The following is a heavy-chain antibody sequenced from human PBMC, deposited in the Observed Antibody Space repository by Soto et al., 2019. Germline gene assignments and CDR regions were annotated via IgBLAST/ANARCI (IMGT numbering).Heavy chain of an antibody. CDR2: IKSKTDGGTT. J-gene: IGHJ6*02. Sequence: EVQLVESGGGLVKPGGSLRLSCAASGFTFSNAWMSWVRQAPGKGLEWVGRIKSKTDGGTTDYAAPVKGRFTISRDDSKNTLYLQMNSLKTEDTDVYYCTASPMRGGYYYGMDVWGQGTTVTVSS. CDR3: TASPMRGGYYYGMDV. CDR1: GFTFSNAW. V-gene: IGHV3-15*01. D-gene: IGHD3-10*01.